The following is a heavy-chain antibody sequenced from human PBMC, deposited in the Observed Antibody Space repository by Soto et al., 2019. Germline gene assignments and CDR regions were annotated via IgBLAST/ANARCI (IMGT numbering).Heavy chain of an antibody. V-gene: IGHV4-31*03. CDR1: GGSINSGTYH. CDR2: IYYSGST. Sequence: SETLSLTCTVSGGSINSGTYHWSWIRQHPGKGLEWIGYIYYSGSTFYNPSLKSRLTISVDTSKNQFSLRLSSVTAADTAVYYCAREMNYYDTSGDSYFDSWGQGTTVTVSS. D-gene: IGHD3-22*01. J-gene: IGHJ4*03. CDR3: AREMNYYDTSGDSYFDS.